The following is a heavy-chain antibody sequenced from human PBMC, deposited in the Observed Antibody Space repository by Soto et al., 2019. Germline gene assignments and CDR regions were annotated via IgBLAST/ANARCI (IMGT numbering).Heavy chain of an antibody. CDR2: IYYSGST. Sequence: SETLSLTCTVSGGSISSSSYYWGWIRQPPGKGLEWIGSIYYSGSTYYNPSLKSRVTISVDTSKNQFSLKLSSVTAADTAVYYCARDVDYDFWSGYGGYLVPRINYWGQGTLVTVS. V-gene: IGHV4-39*01. CDR1: GGSISSSSYY. D-gene: IGHD3-3*01. J-gene: IGHJ4*02. CDR3: ARDVDYDFWSGYGGYLVPRINY.